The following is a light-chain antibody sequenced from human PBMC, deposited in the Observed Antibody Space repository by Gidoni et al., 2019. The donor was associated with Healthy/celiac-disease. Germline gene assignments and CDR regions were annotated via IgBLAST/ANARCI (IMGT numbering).Light chain of an antibody. CDR2: DAS. J-gene: IGKJ4*01. V-gene: IGKV1-33*01. CDR1: HDISNY. Sequence: DIHITQSPSSLSASVGDRVTITCQASHDISNYLNWYQQKPGKSPKRLIYDASNLETGVPSRFSGSGSGTDFTFTISSLQPEDIATYYCQQYDNLPHTFXGXTKVEIK. CDR3: QQYDNLPHT.